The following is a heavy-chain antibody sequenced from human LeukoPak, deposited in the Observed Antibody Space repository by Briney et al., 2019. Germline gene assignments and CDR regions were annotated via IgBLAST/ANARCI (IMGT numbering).Heavy chain of an antibody. CDR3: ARSDGYSTNFDY. CDR2: IYYSGSI. D-gene: IGHD5-24*01. Sequence: SETLSLTCTVSGGSISSCYWSWIRQPPGKGLEWIGYIYYSGSINYSPSLKSRVAMSVDTSKNQFSLKLRSVTAADTAVYYCARSDGYSTNFDYWGQGTLVTVSS. CDR1: GGSISSCY. J-gene: IGHJ4*02. V-gene: IGHV4-59*01.